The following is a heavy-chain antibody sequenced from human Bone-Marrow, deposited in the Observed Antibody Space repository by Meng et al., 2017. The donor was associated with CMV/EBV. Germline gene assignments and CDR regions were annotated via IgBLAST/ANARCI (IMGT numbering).Heavy chain of an antibody. CDR3: VVRRLDY. CDR1: GYTFTGYF. Sequence: ASVKVSCKTSGYTFTGYFIYWVRQAPGQGLEWMGGINPNTGAANYAPKFQGRVTMTRDTSISTAYMELSRLTSDDTAVYYCVVRRLDYWGQGTLVTVSS. V-gene: IGHV1-2*02. CDR2: INPNTGAA. J-gene: IGHJ4*02. D-gene: IGHD4-23*01.